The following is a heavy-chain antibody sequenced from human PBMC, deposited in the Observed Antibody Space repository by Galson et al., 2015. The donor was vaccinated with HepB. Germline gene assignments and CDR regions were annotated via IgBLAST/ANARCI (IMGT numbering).Heavy chain of an antibody. CDR1: EYNFASYW. Sequence: QSGAEVKQPGESLRISCKGSEYNFASYWISWVRQMPGKGLEWMAMIDPKNFYTHYSPSFQGHVTLSVDKSITTAYLQLSSLKASDTAIYYCARHGDFLNWFDPWGQGTLVTVSS. V-gene: IGHV5-10-1*01. CDR3: ARHGDFLNWFDP. D-gene: IGHD3-10*01. J-gene: IGHJ5*02. CDR2: IDPKNFYT.